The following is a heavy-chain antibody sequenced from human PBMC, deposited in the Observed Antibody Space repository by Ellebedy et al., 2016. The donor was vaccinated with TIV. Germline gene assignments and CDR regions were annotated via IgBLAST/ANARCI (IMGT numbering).Heavy chain of an antibody. V-gene: IGHV3-21*01. Sequence: GESLKISCVASGFTFSTYSMNWVRQAPGRGLEWVSSISGISSYIYYADSVKGRFTISRDNAKNSLYLQLNSLRVEDTAVYYCARCVVAHAAFDIWGQGTLVTVSS. J-gene: IGHJ3*02. CDR2: ISGISSYI. D-gene: IGHD2-15*01. CDR1: GFTFSTYS. CDR3: ARCVVAHAAFDI.